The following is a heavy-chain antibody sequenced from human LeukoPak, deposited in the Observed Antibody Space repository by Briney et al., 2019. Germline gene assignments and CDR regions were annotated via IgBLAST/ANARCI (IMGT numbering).Heavy chain of an antibody. J-gene: IGHJ2*01. CDR3: WRIPGSGRPEGYFDY. CDR2: ASTNGRT. Sequence: SETLSLTCTDSGGFLNIYYWRWIRQPPGKGLEWIGRASTNGRTSYNPSLKSRVTMSVDTSTQRSSLMLTFTAAEETALYYCWRIPGSGRPEGYFDYWGRGTLVTVSS. D-gene: IGHD6-19*01. CDR1: GGFLNIYY. V-gene: IGHV4-4*07.